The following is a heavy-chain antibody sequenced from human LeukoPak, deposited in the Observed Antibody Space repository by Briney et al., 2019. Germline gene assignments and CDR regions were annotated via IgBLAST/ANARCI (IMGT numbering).Heavy chain of an antibody. CDR1: GCTVSSHD. Sequence: GTLRLSCAASGCTVSSHDIHWVRQPTGKGLEWVLGVGIAGDTYYAGSVKGRFTISRENAKNALFLQMNSLRAGDTAVYYCARVLRGGGGFDYWGQGTLVTVSS. D-gene: IGHD3-10*01. V-gene: IGHV3-13*04. CDR2: VGIAGDT. CDR3: ARVLRGGGGFDY. J-gene: IGHJ4*02.